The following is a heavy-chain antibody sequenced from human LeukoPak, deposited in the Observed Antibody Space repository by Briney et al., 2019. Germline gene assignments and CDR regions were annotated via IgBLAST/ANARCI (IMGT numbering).Heavy chain of an antibody. V-gene: IGHV3-23*01. CDR3: ARDQAGEGRDY. CDR2: ISGSGGST. CDR1: GFTFSSYA. D-gene: IGHD3-16*01. Sequence: GGSLRLSCAASGFTFSSYAMNWVRQAPGKGLECVSAISGSGGSTYYADSVKGRFTISRDNAKNSLYLQMNSLRAEDTAVYYCARDQAGEGRDYWGQGTLVTVSS. J-gene: IGHJ4*02.